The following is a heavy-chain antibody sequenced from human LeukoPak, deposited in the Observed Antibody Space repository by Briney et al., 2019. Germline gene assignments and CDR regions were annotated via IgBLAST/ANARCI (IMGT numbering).Heavy chain of an antibody. CDR1: GFTFSSAC. CDR2: ISRSGGSA. Sequence: GGSLRLSCAASGFTFSSACLSWVRQAPGKGLEWVSAISRSGGSAFYADSVKGRFTISRDNSKNMLYLQMTSLRAEDTAIYYCAKDLGYNYGTKLDYWGQGTLVTVSS. J-gene: IGHJ4*02. V-gene: IGHV3-23*01. CDR3: AKDLGYNYGTKLDY. D-gene: IGHD5-18*01.